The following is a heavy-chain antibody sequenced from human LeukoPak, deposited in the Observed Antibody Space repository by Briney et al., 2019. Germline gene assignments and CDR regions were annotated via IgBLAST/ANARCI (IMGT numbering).Heavy chain of an antibody. Sequence: ASVKVSCKASGGTFSSYAVTWVRQAPGQGLEWMGGIIPIFGTANYAQKFQGRVTITTDESTSTAYMELSSLRSEDTAVYYCARDPRDSSGYYGGYFDYWGQGTLVTVSS. CDR2: IIPIFGTA. V-gene: IGHV1-69*05. J-gene: IGHJ4*02. D-gene: IGHD3-22*01. CDR1: GGTFSSYA. CDR3: ARDPRDSSGYYGGYFDY.